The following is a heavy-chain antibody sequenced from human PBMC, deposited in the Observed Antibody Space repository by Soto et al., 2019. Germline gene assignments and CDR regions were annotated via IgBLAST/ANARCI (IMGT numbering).Heavy chain of an antibody. CDR3: AQSTYDSHWYFDL. CDR1: GSSISSSSYY. V-gene: IGHV4-39*01. Sequence: QLQLQESGPGLVKPSETLSLTCTVSGSSISSSSYYWGWIRQPPGKGLEWIGSIYYSGSTYYNPSLKSRVTISVDTSKNLFSLKLSSVTAADTDVYYCAQSTYDSHWYFDLWGRGTLVTVSS. D-gene: IGHD5-12*01. J-gene: IGHJ2*01. CDR2: IYYSGST.